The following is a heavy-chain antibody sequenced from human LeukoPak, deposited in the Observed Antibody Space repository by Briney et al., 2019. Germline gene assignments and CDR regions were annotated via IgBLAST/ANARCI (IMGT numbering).Heavy chain of an antibody. V-gene: IGHV3-30*03. CDR2: ISYDGSNK. Sequence: PGGSLRLSCAASGYTFSSYWMHWLRQAPGKGLEWLAVISYDGSNKNFTESVKGRFTISRDNSKNTVFLQMNSLRLDDTALYYCARSYYYARPTFDYWGLGTLVTVSP. CDR1: GYTFSSYW. J-gene: IGHJ4*02. D-gene: IGHD3-10*01. CDR3: ARSYYYARPTFDY.